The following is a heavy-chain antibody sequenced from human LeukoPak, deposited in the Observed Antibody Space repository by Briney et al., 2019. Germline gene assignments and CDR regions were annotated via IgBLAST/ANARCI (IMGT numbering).Heavy chain of an antibody. V-gene: IGHV3-30*12. J-gene: IGHJ4*02. CDR1: RSLFTTYG. CDR2: ISFDGSNT. Sequence: GGSLRLSCAASRSLFTTYGIHWARQAPGKGLEWVAVISFDGSNTFYTDSVKGRFTVSRDNSKNTLYLQMSSLRVEDTAVYYCAKDRYYDFWSGSDYWGQGTLVTVSS. CDR3: AKDRYYDFWSGSDY. D-gene: IGHD3-3*01.